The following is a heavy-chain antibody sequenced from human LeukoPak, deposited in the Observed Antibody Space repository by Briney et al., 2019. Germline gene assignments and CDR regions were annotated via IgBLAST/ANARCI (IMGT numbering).Heavy chain of an antibody. CDR2: IIPIFGTA. V-gene: IGHV1-69*13. CDR1: GGTFSSYA. Sequence: ASVKVSCKASGGTFSSYAISWVRQAPGQGLEWMGGIIPIFGTANYAQKFQGRVTITADESTSTAYMELSSLRSEDTAVYYCARGSSGGTSSWFDPWGQGTLVTVSS. D-gene: IGHD6-19*01. CDR3: ARGSSGGTSSWFDP. J-gene: IGHJ5*02.